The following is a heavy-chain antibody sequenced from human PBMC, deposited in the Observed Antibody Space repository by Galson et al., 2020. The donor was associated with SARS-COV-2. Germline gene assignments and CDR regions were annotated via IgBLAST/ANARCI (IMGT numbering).Heavy chain of an antibody. CDR3: AKDRSGVLRYFRGAF. D-gene: IGHD3-9*01. J-gene: IGHJ4*02. CDR1: GFTFSNYA. V-gene: IGHV3-23*01. CDR2: INANGVST. Sequence: QAGGSLRLSCEVSGFTFSNYAMSWARQAPGKGLEWVSTINANGVSTYYADSVKGRFTISRDNSKNSLYLQIDSLRADDTAVYYCAKDRSGVLRYFRGAFWGRGTLIIVSS.